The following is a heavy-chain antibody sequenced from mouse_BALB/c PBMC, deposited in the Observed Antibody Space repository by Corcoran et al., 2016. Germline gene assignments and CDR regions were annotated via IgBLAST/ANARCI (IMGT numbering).Heavy chain of an antibody. D-gene: IGHD4-1*01. V-gene: IGHV3-6*02. Sequence: DVQLQESGPGLVKPSQSLSLTCSVTDYSITSGYYWNWIRQFPGNKLEWMGYISYDGSNNYNPSLKNRISITRDTSKNQFFLKLNSVTTEDTATYYCARDWDHYWGQGTTLTVSS. J-gene: IGHJ2*01. CDR1: DYSITSGYY. CDR3: ARDWDHY. CDR2: ISYDGSN.